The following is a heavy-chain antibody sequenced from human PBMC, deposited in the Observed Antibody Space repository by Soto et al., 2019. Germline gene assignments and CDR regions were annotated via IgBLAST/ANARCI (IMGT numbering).Heavy chain of an antibody. J-gene: IGHJ4*02. Sequence: QVQLQQWGAGLLKPSETLSLTCAVYGGSFSGYYWSWIRQPPGKGLEWIGEINHSGSTNYNPSLKSRVTISVDTSKHQFSLKLSSVTAADTAVYYCARKRGDYDSSGLLGYWGQGTLVTVSS. D-gene: IGHD3-22*01. V-gene: IGHV4-34*01. CDR1: GGSFSGYY. CDR2: INHSGST. CDR3: ARKRGDYDSSGLLGY.